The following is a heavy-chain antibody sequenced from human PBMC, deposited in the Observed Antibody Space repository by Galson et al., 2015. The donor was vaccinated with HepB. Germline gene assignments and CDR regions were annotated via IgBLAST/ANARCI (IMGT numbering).Heavy chain of an antibody. J-gene: IGHJ5*02. V-gene: IGHV3-15*01. CDR1: GFPFNNAW. D-gene: IGHD2-8*02. CDR3: TTDVYYSTYWSWLDP. CDR2: IKSKTDGATT. Sequence: SLRLSCAASGFPFNNAWMTWVRQAPGKGLEWVGRIKSKTDGATTDYNAPVKGRFTISRDASKNRLYLQMDRLKTEDTAVYYCTTDVYYSTYWSWLDPWGQGTLVTVSS.